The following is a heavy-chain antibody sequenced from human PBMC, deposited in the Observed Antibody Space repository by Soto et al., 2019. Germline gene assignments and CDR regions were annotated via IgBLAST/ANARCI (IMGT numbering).Heavy chain of an antibody. CDR2: IIPIFGTA. D-gene: IGHD4-17*01. CDR3: ARELLGGYGGKSDY. V-gene: IGHV1-69*13. J-gene: IGHJ4*02. CDR1: GGTFSSYA. Sequence: SVKVSCKASGGTFSSYAISWVRQAPGQGLEGMGGIIPIFGTANYVQKFQGRVTITADESTSTAYMELSSLRSEDTAVYYCARELLGGYGGKSDYWGQGPLITVSS.